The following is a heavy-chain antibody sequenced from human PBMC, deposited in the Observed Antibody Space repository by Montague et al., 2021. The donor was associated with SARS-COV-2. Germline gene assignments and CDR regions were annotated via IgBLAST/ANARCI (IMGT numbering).Heavy chain of an antibody. Sequence: PALVKPTQTLTLTCTFSGFSLNTSGMCVSWIRQPPGKALEWLARIDWDDDKYYSTSLKTRLTITKDTSKNQVVLTMTNMDPVDTATYYCAHRGGSSWTKPYFDYWGQGTLVTVSS. CDR3: AHRGGSSWTKPYFDY. V-gene: IGHV2-70*12. D-gene: IGHD6-13*01. J-gene: IGHJ4*02. CDR2: IDWDDDK. CDR1: GFSLNTSGMC.